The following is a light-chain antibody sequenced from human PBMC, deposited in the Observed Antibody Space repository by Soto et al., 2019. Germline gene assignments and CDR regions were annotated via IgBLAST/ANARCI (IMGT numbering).Light chain of an antibody. CDR2: DAS. CDR3: QQLKIYPFT. CDR1: QGISSA. V-gene: IGKV1-13*02. J-gene: IGKJ5*01. Sequence: AIQLTQSPSSLSASVGDRVSITCRASQGISSALAWYQHKPGKPPKILIYDASSLQSGVPSRFSGSESGTECTLTISSLQPEDFATYYCQQLKIYPFTFGQGTRLDIK.